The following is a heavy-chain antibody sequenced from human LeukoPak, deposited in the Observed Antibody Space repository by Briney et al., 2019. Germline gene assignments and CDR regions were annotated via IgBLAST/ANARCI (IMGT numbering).Heavy chain of an antibody. CDR2: ISGSGGST. CDR1: GFTFSSYA. D-gene: IGHD3-9*01. V-gene: IGHV3-23*01. Sequence: GGSLRLSCAASGFTFSSYAMSWVRQAPGKGLEWVSAISGSGGSTYYADSVKGRFTISRDNSKNTLYLQMNSLRAEDTAVYYCATYYDILTGYYWGQGTLVTVSS. CDR3: ATYYDILTGYY. J-gene: IGHJ4*02.